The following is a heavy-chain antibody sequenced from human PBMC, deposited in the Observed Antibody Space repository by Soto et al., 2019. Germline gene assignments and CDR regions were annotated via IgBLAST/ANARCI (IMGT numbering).Heavy chain of an antibody. Sequence: HVEVVESGGGLVKPGGSLRLSCAASGFTFSDYYMSWIRQAPGKGLEWVSYISGSGTTNYAESVKGRFTISRDNAHKSLFLEMKDLRVEDTAVYYCARGGIHGGQGTLVTVSS. D-gene: IGHD3-16*01. CDR2: ISGSGTT. V-gene: IGHV3-11*04. J-gene: IGHJ4*02. CDR3: ARGGIH. CDR1: GFTFSDYY.